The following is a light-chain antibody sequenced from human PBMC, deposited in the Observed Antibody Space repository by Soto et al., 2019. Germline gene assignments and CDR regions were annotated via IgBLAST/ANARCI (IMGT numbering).Light chain of an antibody. V-gene: IGKV3-15*01. CDR1: QNLSRN. J-gene: IGKJ2*01. CDR2: GAS. CDR3: QQYDNWPHT. Sequence: EMVMTQSPATLSVSPGERATLSCRASQNLSRNLAWYQQQPGQAPRLLIYGASTRATGIPASFSGSGSGTDFPLTISSLQSEDFAVYYCQQYDNWPHTFGQGTKVEIK.